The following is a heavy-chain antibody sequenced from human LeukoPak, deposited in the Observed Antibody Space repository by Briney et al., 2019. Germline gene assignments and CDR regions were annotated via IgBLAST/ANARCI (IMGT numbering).Heavy chain of an antibody. Sequence: ASVKVSCKASGGTFSSYAISWVRQAPGQGLEWMGGIIPIFGTANYAQKFQGRVTITADKSTSTAYMELSSLRSEDTAVYYCATWEYYYDSSGSFDYWGQGTLVTVSS. J-gene: IGHJ4*02. CDR1: GGTFSSYA. CDR3: ATWEYYYDSSGSFDY. V-gene: IGHV1-69*06. D-gene: IGHD3-22*01. CDR2: IIPIFGTA.